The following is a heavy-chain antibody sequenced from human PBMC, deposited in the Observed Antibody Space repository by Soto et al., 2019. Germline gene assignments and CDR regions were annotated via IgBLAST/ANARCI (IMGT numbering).Heavy chain of an antibody. V-gene: IGHV1-69*01. CDR1: GGTFSSYA. CDR3: ARPYYDSSGYYYYFDY. J-gene: IGHJ4*02. Sequence: QVQLVQSGAEVKKPGSSVKVSCKASGGTFSSYAISWVRQAPGQGLEWMGGIIPIFGTANYAQKFQGRVTITADESTSTADMELSSLRSEDTAVYYCARPYYDSSGYYYYFDYWGQGTLVTVSS. D-gene: IGHD3-22*01. CDR2: IIPIFGTA.